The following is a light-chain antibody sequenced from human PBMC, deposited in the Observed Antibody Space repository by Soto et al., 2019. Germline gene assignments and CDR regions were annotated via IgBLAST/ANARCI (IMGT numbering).Light chain of an antibody. CDR1: QSVRKN. CDR2: GAS. Sequence: ELVLTQSPGTLSLSPGDRDTLSCSASQSVRKNYLAWYHQKPGRSPRLLIYGASTRATGIPARFNGSGPGTEFTLTISSMKSEDFGLDYCHQYNNLWTFGQGTKVDIK. CDR3: HQYNNLWT. V-gene: IGKV3-15*01. J-gene: IGKJ1*01.